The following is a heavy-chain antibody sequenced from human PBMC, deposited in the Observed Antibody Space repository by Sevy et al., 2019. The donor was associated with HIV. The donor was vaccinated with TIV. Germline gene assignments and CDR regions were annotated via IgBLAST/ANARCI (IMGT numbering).Heavy chain of an antibody. J-gene: IGHJ5*02. D-gene: IGHD5-18*01. V-gene: IGHV4-38-2*02. CDR1: GYSISSGYY. Sequence: SETLSLTCTVSGYSISSGYYWGWIRQPPGEGREWVGSIDHRGGTYYNPSLKSRVTISVDTSKNQFSLKLSSVTAADTAVDYCAREPPTTAMVESWFDPWGQGTLVTVSS. CDR3: AREPPTTAMVESWFDP. CDR2: IDHRGGT.